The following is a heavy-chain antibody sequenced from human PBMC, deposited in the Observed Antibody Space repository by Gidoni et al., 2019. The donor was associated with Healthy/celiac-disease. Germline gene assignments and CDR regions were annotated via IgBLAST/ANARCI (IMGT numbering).Heavy chain of an antibody. CDR3: ANLKGWFGDSEDY. CDR1: GFPFSSYG. J-gene: IGHJ4*02. Sequence: QVQLVESGGGVVQPGRSLRLSCAASGFPFSSYGMHWVRQAPGKGLEWVAVISYDGSNKYYADSVKGRFTISRDNSKNTLYLQMNSLRAEDTAVYYCANLKGWFGDSEDYWGQGTLVTVSS. D-gene: IGHD3-10*01. V-gene: IGHV3-30*18. CDR2: ISYDGSNK.